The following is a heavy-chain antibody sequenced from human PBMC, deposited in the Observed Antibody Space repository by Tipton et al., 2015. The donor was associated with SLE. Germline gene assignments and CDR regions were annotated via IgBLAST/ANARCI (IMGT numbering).Heavy chain of an antibody. Sequence: GLVKPSETLSLTCAVYGGSFSGYYWSWIRQPPGKGLEWIGEINHSGGTNYNPSLKSRVTISVDTSKNQFSLKLSSVTAADTAVYYCARGIFGVVTRRGYYGMDVWGQGTTVTVSS. CDR1: GGSFSGYY. D-gene: IGHD3-3*01. J-gene: IGHJ6*02. CDR2: INHSGGT. CDR3: ARGIFGVVTRRGYYGMDV. V-gene: IGHV4-34*01.